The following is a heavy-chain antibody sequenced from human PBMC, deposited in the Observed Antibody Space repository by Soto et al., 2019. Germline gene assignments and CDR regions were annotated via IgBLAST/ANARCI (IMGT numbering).Heavy chain of an antibody. D-gene: IGHD4-17*01. CDR3: AREGMTTVASYYFDR. Sequence: KPSQTVSLTCTVSGGSISSYYWSWIRQPAGKGLEWIGRIYTSGSTNYNPSLKSRVTMSVDTSKNQFSLKLSSVAAADTDVYSCAREGMTTVASYYFDRWGQGPLVTVSS. J-gene: IGHJ4*02. CDR2: IYTSGST. V-gene: IGHV4-4*07. CDR1: GGSISSYY.